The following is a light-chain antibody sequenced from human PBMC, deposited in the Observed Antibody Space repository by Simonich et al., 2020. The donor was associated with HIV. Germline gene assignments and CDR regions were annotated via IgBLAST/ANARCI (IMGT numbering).Light chain of an antibody. CDR1: QSISNS. CDR2: AAS. Sequence: DIQMTQSPSSLYASIGDRVTITCRASQSISNSLDWYQQKPGKAPKLLLYAASRLESGVPSRFSGSGSGTDYTLTISSLQPEDFATYYCQQYYSTPRTFGQGTKVEIK. J-gene: IGKJ1*01. CDR3: QQYYSTPRT. V-gene: IGKV1-NL1*01.